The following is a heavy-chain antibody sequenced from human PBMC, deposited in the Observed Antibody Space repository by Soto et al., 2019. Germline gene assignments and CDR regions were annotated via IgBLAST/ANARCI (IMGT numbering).Heavy chain of an antibody. D-gene: IGHD1-26*01. J-gene: IGHJ4*02. CDR1: GFTFSSYD. V-gene: IGHV3-13*01. CDR3: ARDRWERGGVFDY. CDR2: IGTAGDT. Sequence: ESGGGLVQPGGSLRLSCAASGFTFSSYDMHWVRQATGKGLEWVSAIGTAGDTYYPGSVKGRFTISRENAKNSLYLQMNSLRAEDTAVYYCARDRWERGGVFDYWGQGTLVTVSS.